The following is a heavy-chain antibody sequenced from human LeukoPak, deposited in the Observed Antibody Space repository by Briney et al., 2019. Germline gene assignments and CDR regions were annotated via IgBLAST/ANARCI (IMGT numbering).Heavy chain of an antibody. V-gene: IGHV3-20*04. D-gene: IGHD3-22*01. CDR1: GFTFDDYG. Sequence: GGSLRLSCAASGFTFDDYGMSWARQAPGKGLEWVSGINWNGGSTGYADSVKGRFTISRDNAKNSLYLQMNSLRAEDTALYYCARASTLYDSSGYYSNWFDPWGRGTLVTVSS. J-gene: IGHJ5*02. CDR2: INWNGGST. CDR3: ARASTLYDSSGYYSNWFDP.